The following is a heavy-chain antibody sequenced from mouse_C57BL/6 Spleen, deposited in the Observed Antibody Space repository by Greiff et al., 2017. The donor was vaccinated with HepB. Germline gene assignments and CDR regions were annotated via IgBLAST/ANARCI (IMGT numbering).Heavy chain of an antibody. CDR1: GFTFSSYA. V-gene: IGHV5-4*01. D-gene: IGHD1-1*01. CDR2: ISDGGSYT. Sequence: EVHLVESGGGLVKPGGSLKLSCAASGFTFSSYAMSWVRQTPEKRLEWVATISDGGSYTYYPDNVKGRFTISRDNAKNNLYLQMSHLKSEDTAMYYCARDDYYGYFDYWGQGTTLTVSS. J-gene: IGHJ2*01. CDR3: ARDDYYGYFDY.